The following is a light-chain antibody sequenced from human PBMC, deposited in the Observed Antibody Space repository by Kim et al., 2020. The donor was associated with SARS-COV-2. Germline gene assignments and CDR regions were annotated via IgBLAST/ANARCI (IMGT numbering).Light chain of an antibody. CDR2: SAS. Sequence: SASVGDRVTIPCRASQDIRNSLAWYQQKPGKGPNLLVYSASTLESGVPSRFSGSGSGTDYTLTISSLLPEDFATYYCQQYYRTPYTFGQGTKLEIK. J-gene: IGKJ2*01. V-gene: IGKV1-NL1*01. CDR1: QDIRNS. CDR3: QQYYRTPYT.